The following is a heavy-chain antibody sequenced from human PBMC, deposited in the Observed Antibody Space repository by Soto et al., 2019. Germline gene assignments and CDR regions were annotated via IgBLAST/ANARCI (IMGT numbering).Heavy chain of an antibody. J-gene: IGHJ4*02. CDR1: GGTFSSYT. V-gene: IGHV1-69*02. D-gene: IGHD3-10*01. Sequence: QVQLVQSGAEVKKPGSSVKVSCKASGGTFSSYTISWVRQAPGQGLEWMGRIIPILGIANYAQKFQGRVTITADKSTSIAYMELSSLRAEDTAVYYCARGPYYYGSGSYYKFPVFDYWGQGTLVTVSS. CDR3: ARGPYYYGSGSYYKFPVFDY. CDR2: IIPILGIA.